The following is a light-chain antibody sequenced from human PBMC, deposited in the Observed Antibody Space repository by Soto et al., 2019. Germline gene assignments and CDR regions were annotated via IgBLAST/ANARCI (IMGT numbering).Light chain of an antibody. Sequence: QLVLTQPPSASASLGASVTLTCTLSSGYSNYKVDWYQQRPGKGPRFVMRVGTGGIVGSKGDGIPDRFSVLGSGLNRYLTIKNIQEEDESDYHCGADHGSGSNFVLRVFGGGTKLTVL. V-gene: IGLV9-49*01. CDR3: GADHGSGSNFVLRV. CDR2: VGTGGIVG. CDR1: SGYSNYK. J-gene: IGLJ2*01.